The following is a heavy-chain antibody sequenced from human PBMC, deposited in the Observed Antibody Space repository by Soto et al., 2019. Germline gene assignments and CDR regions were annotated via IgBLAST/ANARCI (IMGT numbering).Heavy chain of an antibody. CDR2: ISSSSSYI. J-gene: IGHJ4*02. Sequence: GGSLRLSCAAYGFTFSSYSMNWVRQAPGKGLEWVSSISSSSSYIYYADSVKGRFTISRDNAKNSLYLQMNSLRAEDTAVYYCARAPTAMANYYWGQGTLVTVSS. CDR3: ARAPTAMANYY. CDR1: GFTFSSYS. V-gene: IGHV3-21*01. D-gene: IGHD5-18*01.